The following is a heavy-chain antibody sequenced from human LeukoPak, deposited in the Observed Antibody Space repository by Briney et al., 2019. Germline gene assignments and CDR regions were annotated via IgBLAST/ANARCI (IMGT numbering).Heavy chain of an antibody. CDR3: ASRDYFDY. CDR2: ITADSGTT. CDR1: GFTFSTKS. J-gene: IGHJ4*02. V-gene: IGHV3-48*02. Sequence: GGSLRLSCAVSGFTFSTKSMNWVRQAPGKGLEWVSYITADSGTTYYADSVKGRFTISRDNAKNLLYLQMNSLRDEDTAVYYCASRDYFDYWGQGTLVTVSS.